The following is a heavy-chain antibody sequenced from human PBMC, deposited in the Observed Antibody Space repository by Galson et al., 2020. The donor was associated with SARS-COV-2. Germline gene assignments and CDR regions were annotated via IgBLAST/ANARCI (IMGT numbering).Heavy chain of an antibody. CDR1: GFTFDDYA. J-gene: IGHJ1*01. Sequence: GGSLRLSCAASGFTFDDYAMHWVRQAPGKGLEWVSGISWNSGSIGYADSVKGRFTISRDNAKNSLYLQMNSLRAEDTALYYCAKEDYYDRSGSFQHWGQGTLVTVSS. CDR3: AKEDYYDRSGSFQH. D-gene: IGHD3-22*01. V-gene: IGHV3-9*01. CDR2: ISWNSGSI.